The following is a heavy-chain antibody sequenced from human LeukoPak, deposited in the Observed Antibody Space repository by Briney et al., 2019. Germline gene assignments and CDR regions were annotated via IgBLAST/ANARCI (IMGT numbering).Heavy chain of an antibody. J-gene: IGHJ4*02. CDR2: ISANGGST. V-gene: IGHV3-64D*06. CDR3: VKEIAFYDY. D-gene: IGHD2/OR15-2a*01. Sequence: GGSLRLSCSASGFTFSSYPMHWVRQAPGKGLEYVSAISANGGSTYYGDSVKGRFIISRDNSRNTMYLQMSSLGVEDTAVYYCVKEIAFYDYWGQGTLVIVSP. CDR1: GFTFSSYP.